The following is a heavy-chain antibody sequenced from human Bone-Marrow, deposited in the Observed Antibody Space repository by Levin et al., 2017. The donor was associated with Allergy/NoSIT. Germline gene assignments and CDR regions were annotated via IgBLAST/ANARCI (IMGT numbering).Heavy chain of an antibody. CDR3: VRDSRSLGGVASFDC. CDR1: GFMFDHYA. Sequence: GGSLRLSCAASGFMFDHYAMHWVRQAPGKGLEWVSLISWDAGSTSYADSVNGRFTISRDNNKKSLYLQMNSLRAEDTALYYFVRDSRSLGGVASFDCWGQGTMVT. J-gene: IGHJ4*02. CDR2: ISWDAGST. V-gene: IGHV3-43D*04. D-gene: IGHD2-8*02.